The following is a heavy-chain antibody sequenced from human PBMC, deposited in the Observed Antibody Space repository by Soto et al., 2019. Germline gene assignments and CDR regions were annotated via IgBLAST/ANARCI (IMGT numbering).Heavy chain of an antibody. CDR2: IYRSGST. J-gene: IGHJ4*02. Sequence: PSETLSLTFAVSGDGISSRSWWSWVRQPPGKGLEWIGEIYRSGSTDYNPSLKSRVTISQDRSKNQFFLNLTSVTAADTAVYYCARGGASYQFFDSWGQGALVTVSS. D-gene: IGHD1-26*01. CDR1: GDGISSRSW. CDR3: ARGGASYQFFDS. V-gene: IGHV4-4*02.